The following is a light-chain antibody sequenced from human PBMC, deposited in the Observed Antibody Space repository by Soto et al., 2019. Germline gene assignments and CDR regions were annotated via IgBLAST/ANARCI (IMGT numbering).Light chain of an antibody. V-gene: IGKV3-20*01. Sequence: EIVFTQSPGTLSLSPGDSATLSRRASQSVSSSYLAWYQQKPGQAPPLLLYGASSRATGIPARFSGSGSGTDFTLTISSLQPEDFAVYYCQQYGSSPQWTFGQGTKVDIK. J-gene: IGKJ1*01. CDR3: QQYGSSPQWT. CDR2: GAS. CDR1: QSVSSSY.